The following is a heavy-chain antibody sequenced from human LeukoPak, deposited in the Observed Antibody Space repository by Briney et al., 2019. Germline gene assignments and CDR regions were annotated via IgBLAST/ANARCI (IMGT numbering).Heavy chain of an antibody. D-gene: IGHD6-19*01. J-gene: IGHJ4*02. Sequence: ASVKVSCKASGYTSTSYGISWVRQAPGQGLEWMGWISAYNGNTNYAQKLQGRVTMTTDTSTSTAYMELRSLRSDDTAVYYCARDVDKQWLDRNGDPDYWGQGTLVTVSS. V-gene: IGHV1-18*01. CDR2: ISAYNGNT. CDR1: GYTSTSYG. CDR3: ARDVDKQWLDRNGDPDY.